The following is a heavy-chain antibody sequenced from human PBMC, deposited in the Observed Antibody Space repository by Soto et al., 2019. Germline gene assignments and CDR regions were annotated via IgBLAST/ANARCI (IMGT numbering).Heavy chain of an antibody. J-gene: IGHJ4*02. Sequence: SETLSLTCTVSGGSISSSSYYWGWIRQPPGKGLEWIGSIYYSGSTYYNPSLKSRVTISVDTSKNQFSLKLSSVTAADTAVYYCARPGRVGATYFDYWGQGTLVTVSS. CDR1: GGSISSSSYY. CDR2: IYYSGST. V-gene: IGHV4-39*01. CDR3: ARPGRVGATYFDY. D-gene: IGHD1-26*01.